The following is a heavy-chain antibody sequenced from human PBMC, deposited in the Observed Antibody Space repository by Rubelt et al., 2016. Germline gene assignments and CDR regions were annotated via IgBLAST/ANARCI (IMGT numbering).Heavy chain of an antibody. CDR2: ISHSGST. Sequence: SLTCAVSGGSINDNNWWSWVRQPPGKGLEWIGEISHSGSTSYNPSLQSRVTISMDKSMHHFSLRLSSVTAADTALYYCARQIGMATTTPFDSWGPGILVTVSS. D-gene: IGHD5-24*01. CDR1: GGSINDNNW. V-gene: IGHV4-4*02. CDR3: ARQIGMATTTPFDS. J-gene: IGHJ4*02.